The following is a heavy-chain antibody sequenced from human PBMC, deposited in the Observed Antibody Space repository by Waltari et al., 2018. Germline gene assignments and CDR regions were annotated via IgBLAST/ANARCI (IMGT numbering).Heavy chain of an antibody. CDR3: ARERVAATRGHYGMDV. CDR2: IYHSGTT. D-gene: IGHD2-15*01. CDR1: GGSVSSDDL. J-gene: IGHJ6*02. Sequence: QLQLQESGPGLVKPSETLSLTCAVSGGSVSSDDLWGWVRQPPGKGLEWIGDIYHSGTTNYNPSLRSRVTISVDKSKNQFSLKLRSVTAADTAVYYCARERVAATRGHYGMDVWGQGTTVTVSS. V-gene: IGHV4-4*02.